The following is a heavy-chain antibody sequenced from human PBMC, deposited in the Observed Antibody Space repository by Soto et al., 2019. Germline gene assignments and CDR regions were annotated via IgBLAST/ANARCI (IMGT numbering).Heavy chain of an antibody. Sequence: GGSLRVSCAASGFTVSSNYMSWVRQAPGKGLQWVSVIYSSGSTYYADSVKGRFTISRDNSKNTLYLQMNSLRVEDTAVYYCARENSYPYFDYWGQGTLVTVPQ. CDR1: GFTVSSNY. CDR3: ARENSYPYFDY. D-gene: IGHD5-18*01. J-gene: IGHJ4*02. CDR2: IYSSGST. V-gene: IGHV3-53*01.